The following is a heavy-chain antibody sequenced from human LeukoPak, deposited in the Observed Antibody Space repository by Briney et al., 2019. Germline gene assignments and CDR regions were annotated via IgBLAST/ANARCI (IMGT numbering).Heavy chain of an antibody. D-gene: IGHD6-13*01. V-gene: IGHV4-4*07. CDR3: ARDVWAAADTAYYFYYYMDV. CDR1: GGSISSYY. Sequence: SETLSLTCTVSGGSISSYYWTWIRQPAGKGLEWIGRIFTSGSTNYNPSLKRRVTMSVDTSKNQFSLNLNSVTAADAAVYCCARDVWAAADTAYYFYYYMDVWGRGTTVTISS. J-gene: IGHJ6*03. CDR2: IFTSGST.